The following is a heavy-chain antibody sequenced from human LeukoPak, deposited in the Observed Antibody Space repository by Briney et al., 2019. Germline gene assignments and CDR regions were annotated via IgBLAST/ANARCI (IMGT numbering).Heavy chain of an antibody. CDR2: IYHSGST. CDR3: AGGYSQLRFDY. Sequence: SQTLSLTCAVSGPSLSSGGSSCSWLRQPPGKGLEWIGYIYHSGSTYYNPSLKSRVTVSVDRSKNQFSLKLSSVTAADTAVYYCAGGYSQLRFDYWGQGTLVTVSS. CDR1: GPSLSSGGSS. V-gene: IGHV4-30-2*01. J-gene: IGHJ4*02. D-gene: IGHD1-1*01.